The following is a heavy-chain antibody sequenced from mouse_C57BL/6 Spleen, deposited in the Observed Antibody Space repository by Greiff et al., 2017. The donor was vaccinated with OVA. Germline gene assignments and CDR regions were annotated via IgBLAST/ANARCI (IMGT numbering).Heavy chain of an antibody. V-gene: IGHV5-9*01. Sequence: DVQLVESGGGLVKPGGSLKLSCAASGFTFSSYTMSWVRQTPEKRLEWVATISGGGGNTYYPDSVKGRFTISRDNAKNTLYLQMSSLRSEDTALYYCARQDSYFDYWGQGTTLTVSS. CDR1: GFTFSSYT. J-gene: IGHJ2*01. CDR2: ISGGGGNT. CDR3: ARQDSYFDY.